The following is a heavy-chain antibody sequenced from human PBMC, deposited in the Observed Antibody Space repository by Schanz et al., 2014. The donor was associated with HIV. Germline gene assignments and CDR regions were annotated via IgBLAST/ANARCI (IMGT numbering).Heavy chain of an antibody. D-gene: IGHD1-1*01. Sequence: QVRLQQWGAGLLKPSETLTLTCAVYGDSLSENYWTWIRQSPEKGLEWIGEIGHSGSTKYHPSLKSRATMSVDTSKNQFSLKLSSVTAADTAFYYCAKDGGRRGGQRQLFAYWGHGTLVTVSS. V-gene: IGHV4-34*01. CDR3: AKDGGRRGGQRQLFAY. CDR1: GDSLSENY. J-gene: IGHJ4*03. CDR2: IGHSGST.